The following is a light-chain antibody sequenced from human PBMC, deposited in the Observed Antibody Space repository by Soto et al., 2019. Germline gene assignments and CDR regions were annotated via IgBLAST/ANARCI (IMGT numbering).Light chain of an antibody. J-gene: IGKJ1*01. CDR1: QSVLYSSNNKNY. CDR3: QQYYSSPRT. Sequence: DIVMTQSPDSLAVSLGERATINCKSSQSVLYSSNNKNYLAWYQQKPGQPPKLLIYWASTRESGVPDRFSARGSGTDFTLTISSLQAEDVAVYYCQQYYSSPRTFGQGTKVEIK. V-gene: IGKV4-1*01. CDR2: WAS.